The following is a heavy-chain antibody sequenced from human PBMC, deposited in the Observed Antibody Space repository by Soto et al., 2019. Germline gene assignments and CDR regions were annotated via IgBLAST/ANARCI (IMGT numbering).Heavy chain of an antibody. J-gene: IGHJ4*02. Sequence: SETLSLTCTVSGGSISSSGYSWSWIRQPPGKGLEWVGYIFHSGSTYYNPSLKSRVTISVDRSTNQFSLKLSSVTAADTAVYYCARSASTVTTLDYWGQGTLVTVSS. CDR1: GGSISSSGYS. CDR2: IFHSGST. CDR3: ARSASTVTTLDY. D-gene: IGHD1-1*01. V-gene: IGHV4-30-2*01.